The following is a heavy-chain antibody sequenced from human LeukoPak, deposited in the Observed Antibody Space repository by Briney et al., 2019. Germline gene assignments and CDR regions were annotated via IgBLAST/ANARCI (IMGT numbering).Heavy chain of an antibody. CDR1: GYTFTSYY. Sequence: ASVKVSCKASGYTFTSYYMHWVRQATGQGLEWMGWMNPNSGNTGYAQKFQGRVTMTRNTSISTAYMELSSLRSEDTAVYYCARSHKPYYYYYMDVWGKGTTVTISS. J-gene: IGHJ6*03. V-gene: IGHV1-8*02. CDR2: MNPNSGNT. CDR3: ARSHKPYYYYYMDV.